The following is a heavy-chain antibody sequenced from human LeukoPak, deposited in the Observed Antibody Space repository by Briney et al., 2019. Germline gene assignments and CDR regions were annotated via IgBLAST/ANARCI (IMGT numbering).Heavy chain of an antibody. V-gene: IGHV4-34*01. CDR1: GGSFSGYY. CDR3: ARTLAAAGTNYYYYYGMDV. D-gene: IGHD6-13*01. J-gene: IGHJ6*02. CDR2: INHSGST. Sequence: SETLSLTCAVYGGSFSGYYWSWIRQPPGKGLEWIGEINHSGSTNYNPSLKSRVTISVDTSKNQFSLKLSSVTAADTAVYYCARTLAAAGTNYYYYYGMDVWGQGTTVTVSS.